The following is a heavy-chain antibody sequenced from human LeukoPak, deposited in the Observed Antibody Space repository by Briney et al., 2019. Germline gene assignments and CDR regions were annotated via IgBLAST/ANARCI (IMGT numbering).Heavy chain of an antibody. V-gene: IGHV3-9*01. Sequence: GGSLRLSCAASGFTFDGYAMHWVRQAPGKGLERVSGISWNSGSIGYADSVKGRFTISRDNAKNSLYLQMNSLRAEDTALYYCAKGSRSSRGSFDYWGQGTLVTVSS. CDR2: ISWNSGSI. CDR1: GFTFDGYA. J-gene: IGHJ4*02. CDR3: AKGSRSSRGSFDY. D-gene: IGHD6-13*01.